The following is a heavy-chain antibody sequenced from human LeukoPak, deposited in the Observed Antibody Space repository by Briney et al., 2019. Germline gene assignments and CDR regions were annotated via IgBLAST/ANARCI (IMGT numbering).Heavy chain of an antibody. CDR2: ICHDGSNK. D-gene: IGHD3-10*01. CDR3: ARDQESGLFRGVFIGGYVDY. CDR1: GFTFRSYG. V-gene: IGHV3-33*01. J-gene: IGHJ4*02. Sequence: GGSLRLSCAASGFTFRSYGIHWVRQTPGKGLEWVTMICHDGSNKYYADSVKGRFTISRDNSENTVYLQMNSLRAEDTAVYYCARDQESGLFRGVFIGGYVDYWGQGTLVTVSS.